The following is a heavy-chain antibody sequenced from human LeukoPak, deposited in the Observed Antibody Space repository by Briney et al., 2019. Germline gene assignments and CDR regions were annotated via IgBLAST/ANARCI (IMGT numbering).Heavy chain of an antibody. Sequence: GGSLRLSCAASGFTFSNYAMNWVRQAPGKGLEWASAISGSSDSTYYADSVKGRFTISRDNSKNTLSLQVSSLRTEDTAVYYCAKDRYSYDFEYSDSWGQGTLVTVSS. J-gene: IGHJ4*02. D-gene: IGHD5-18*01. CDR2: ISGSSDST. V-gene: IGHV3-23*01. CDR1: GFTFSNYA. CDR3: AKDRYSYDFEYSDS.